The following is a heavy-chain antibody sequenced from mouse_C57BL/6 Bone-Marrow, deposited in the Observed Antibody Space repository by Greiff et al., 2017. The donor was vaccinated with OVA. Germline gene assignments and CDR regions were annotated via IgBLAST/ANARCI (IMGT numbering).Heavy chain of an antibody. CDR3: AKHGSSFAWFAY. V-gene: IGHV2-5*01. J-gene: IGHJ3*01. D-gene: IGHD1-1*01. CDR1: GFSLTSYG. CDR2: IWRGGST. Sequence: VMLVESGPGLVQPSQSLSITCTVSGFSLTSYGVHWVRQSPGKGLEWLGVIWRGGSTDYNAAFMSRLSIPKDNSKSQVFFKMNSLQADDTAIYYCAKHGSSFAWFAYWGQGTLVTVSA.